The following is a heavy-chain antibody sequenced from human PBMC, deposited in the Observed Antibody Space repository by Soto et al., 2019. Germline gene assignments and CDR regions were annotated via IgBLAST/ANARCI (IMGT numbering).Heavy chain of an antibody. D-gene: IGHD4-17*01. J-gene: IGHJ3*02. V-gene: IGHV4-59*08. CDR2: VYYSGGA. CDR3: ARHHSDNGRSFDI. Sequence: SETLSLTCTVSGDSLSPYYWTWIRQPPGKGLDWIGYVYYSGGANFNPSLKSRVTISVDTSKNQFSLKLSSVTAADTAVYYCARHHSDNGRSFDIWGQGTMVTVSS. CDR1: GDSLSPYY.